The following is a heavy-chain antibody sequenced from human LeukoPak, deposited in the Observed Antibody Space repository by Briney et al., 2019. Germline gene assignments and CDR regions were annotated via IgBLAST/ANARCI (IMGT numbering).Heavy chain of an antibody. CDR1: GFTFSSYG. CDR2: ISYDGSNK. CDR3: AKDTGPPQGYYYYGMDV. V-gene: IGHV3-30*18. D-gene: IGHD2-8*02. J-gene: IGHJ6*02. Sequence: GRSLRLSCAASGFTFSSYGMHWVRQAPGKRLEWLAVISYDGSNKYYADSVKGRFTISRDNSKNTLYLQMNSLRAEDTAVYYCAKDTGPPQGYYYYGMDVWGQGTTVTVSS.